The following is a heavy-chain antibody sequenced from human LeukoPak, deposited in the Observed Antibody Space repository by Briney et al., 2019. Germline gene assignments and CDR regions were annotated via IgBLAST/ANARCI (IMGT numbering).Heavy chain of an antibody. V-gene: IGHV3-7*01. D-gene: IGHD3-22*01. CDR2: IKQDGSEK. CDR1: GFTFSSYW. Sequence: GGSLRLSCAASGFTFSSYWMRWVRQAPGKGLEWVANIKQDGSEKYYVDSVKGRFTISRDNAKNSLYLQMNSLRAEDTAVYYCARVYYDSSGYLRLYYYYYYMDVWGKGTTVTVSS. J-gene: IGHJ6*03. CDR3: ARVYYDSSGYLRLYYYYYYMDV.